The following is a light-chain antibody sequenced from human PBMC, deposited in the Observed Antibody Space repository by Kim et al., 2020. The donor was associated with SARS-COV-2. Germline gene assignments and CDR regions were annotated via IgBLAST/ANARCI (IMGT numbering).Light chain of an antibody. J-gene: IGLJ2*01. CDR2: KDR. Sequence: SVSPGQTARITFSGDVLAKTYARWFQQKPGQAPVLVIYKDRERPSGIPGRFSGSSSGTTVTLTISGAQVEDEADYYCYSAADNNRVFGGGTKLTVL. CDR3: YSAADNNRV. CDR1: VLAKTY. V-gene: IGLV3-27*01.